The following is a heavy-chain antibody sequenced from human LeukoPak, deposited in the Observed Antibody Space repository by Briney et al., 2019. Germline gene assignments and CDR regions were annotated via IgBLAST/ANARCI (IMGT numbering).Heavy chain of an antibody. V-gene: IGHV3-21*01. CDR2: ISSSSSYI. J-gene: IGHJ6*03. CDR1: GFTFSSYS. Sequence: GGSLRLSCAASGFTFSSYSMNWVRQAPGKRLEWVSSISSSSSYIYYADSVKGRFTISRDNAKNSLYLQMNSLRAEDTAVYYCARVGSYYYYYYMDVWGKGTTVTVSS. CDR3: ARVGSYYYYYYMDV. D-gene: IGHD1-26*01.